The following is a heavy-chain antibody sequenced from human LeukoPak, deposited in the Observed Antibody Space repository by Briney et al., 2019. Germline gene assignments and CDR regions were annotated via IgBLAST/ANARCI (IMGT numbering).Heavy chain of an antibody. D-gene: IGHD4-17*01. CDR2: ISSSSSTI. Sequence: GGSLRLSCAASGFTFSSYSMNWVRQAPGKGLEWVSYISSSSSTIYYADSVKGRFTISRDNSKNTLYLQMNSLRAEDTAVYYCATGNDYGDYWDWGQGTLVTVSS. V-gene: IGHV3-48*01. J-gene: IGHJ4*02. CDR1: GFTFSSYS. CDR3: ATGNDYGDYWD.